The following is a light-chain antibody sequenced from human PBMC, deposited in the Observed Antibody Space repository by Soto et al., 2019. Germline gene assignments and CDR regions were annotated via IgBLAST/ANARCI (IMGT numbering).Light chain of an antibody. Sequence: IKFTQSPSFLSASVGDRDTINCRASQGINIFLAWFQQKPGKAPNLLISAASTLQSGVPSRFSGSGSETEFTLTITSLQPEDSATYYCQQRNSYPRTFGQGTKVDI. CDR3: QQRNSYPRT. CDR1: QGINIF. CDR2: AAS. J-gene: IGKJ2*01. V-gene: IGKV1-9*01.